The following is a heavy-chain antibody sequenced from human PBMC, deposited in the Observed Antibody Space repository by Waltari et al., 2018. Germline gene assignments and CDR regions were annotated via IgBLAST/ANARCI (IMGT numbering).Heavy chain of an antibody. D-gene: IGHD5-12*01. Sequence: QVQLVESGGGVVQPGRSLRLSCAASGFTFSSYGMHWVRQAPGKGLEWVAVIWYDGSNKYYADSVKCRFTISRDNSKNTLYLQMNSLRAEDTAMYYCAKGGIVATPFDLWGRGTLVTVSS. J-gene: IGHJ2*01. CDR1: GFTFSSYG. V-gene: IGHV3-30*18. CDR3: AKGGIVATPFDL. CDR2: IWYDGSNK.